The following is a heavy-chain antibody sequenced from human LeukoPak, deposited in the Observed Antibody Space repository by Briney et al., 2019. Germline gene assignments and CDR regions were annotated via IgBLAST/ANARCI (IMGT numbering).Heavy chain of an antibody. CDR1: GGSISSSSYY. CDR3: ARRQGDYASKDWFDP. V-gene: IGHV4-39*01. Sequence: PSETLSLTCTVSGGSISSSSYYWGWIRQPPGKGLEWIGGIYYSGSTYYNPPLKSRVTISVDTSKNQSSLKLSPVTAADTALYYCARRQGDYASKDWFDPWGQGTLVTVSS. D-gene: IGHD4-17*01. J-gene: IGHJ5*02. CDR2: IYYSGST.